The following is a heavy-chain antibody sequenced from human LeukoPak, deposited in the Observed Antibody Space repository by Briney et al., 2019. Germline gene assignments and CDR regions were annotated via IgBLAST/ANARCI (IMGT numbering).Heavy chain of an antibody. J-gene: IGHJ3*02. D-gene: IGHD3-22*01. CDR3: ARVGSYYYDSSGNLRGAFDI. Sequence: SETLSLTCTVSGGSISSYYWSWIRQPPGKGLEWIGYIYYSGSTNYNPSLKSRVTISVDTSKNQFSLKLSSVTAADTAVYYCARVGSYYYDSSGNLRGAFDIWGQGTMVTVSS. CDR2: IYYSGST. V-gene: IGHV4-59*01. CDR1: GGSISSYY.